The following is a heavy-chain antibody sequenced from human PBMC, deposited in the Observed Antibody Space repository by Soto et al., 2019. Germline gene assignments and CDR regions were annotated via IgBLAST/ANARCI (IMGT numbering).Heavy chain of an antibody. J-gene: IGHJ6*02. V-gene: IGHV3-53*02. Sequence: EVQLVETGGGLIQPGGSLRLSCLASGFSVTTNYIIWVRQPPGKGLEWVSTTFTGGSTHYADSVKGRFSISRDNSKNTVYLQMNNLRVEDTAVYYCAKKPPSSIQGWAFGMDVWGQGTRSPSP. CDR2: TFTGGST. CDR3: AKKPPSSIQGWAFGMDV. CDR1: GFSVTTNY. D-gene: IGHD1-26*01.